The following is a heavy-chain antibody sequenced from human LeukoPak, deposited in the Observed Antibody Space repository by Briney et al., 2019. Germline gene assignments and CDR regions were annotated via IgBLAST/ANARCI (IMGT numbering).Heavy chain of an antibody. Sequence: SETLSLTCAVYGGSFSGFYWSWIRQPPGKGLEWIGEINHSGSTNYNPSLKSRVTISVDTSKNQFSLKLSSVPAADTAVYYCARTFPYYYGSGPFDPWGQGTLVTVSS. CDR3: ARTFPYYYGSGPFDP. CDR1: GGSFSGFY. V-gene: IGHV4-34*01. J-gene: IGHJ5*02. D-gene: IGHD3-10*01. CDR2: INHSGST.